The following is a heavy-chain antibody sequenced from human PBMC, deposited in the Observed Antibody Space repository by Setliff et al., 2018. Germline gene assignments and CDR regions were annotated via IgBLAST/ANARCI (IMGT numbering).Heavy chain of an antibody. D-gene: IGHD5-12*01. CDR1: GVAFSSYA. Sequence: SVKVSCKASGVAFSSYALTWVRQAPGQGLEWMGRIIPVIDTTDYAESFQGRVTFTADESTKTAYMDLRSLRSEDTAIYYCARGRDGYNANAYEIWGQGTMVTVSS. J-gene: IGHJ3*02. V-gene: IGHV1-69*11. CDR3: ARGRDGYNANAYEI. CDR2: IIPVIDTT.